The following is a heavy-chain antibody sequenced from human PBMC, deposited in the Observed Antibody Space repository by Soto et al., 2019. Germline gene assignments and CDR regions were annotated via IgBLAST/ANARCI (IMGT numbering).Heavy chain of an antibody. CDR3: ARVSYDILTGPAPYYYYGMDV. CDR1: GGSISSYY. V-gene: IGHV4-59*01. CDR2: IYYSGST. Sequence: QVQLQESGPGLVKPSETLSLTCTVSGGSISSYYWSWIRQPPGKGLEWIGYIYYSGSTNYNPSLKGRVTISVDTSKNHFSLKLSSVTAADTAVYYCARVSYDILTGPAPYYYYGMDVWGQGTTVTVSS. J-gene: IGHJ6*02. D-gene: IGHD3-9*01.